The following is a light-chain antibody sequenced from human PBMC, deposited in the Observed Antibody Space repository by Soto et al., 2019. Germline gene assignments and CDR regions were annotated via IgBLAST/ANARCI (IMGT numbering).Light chain of an antibody. CDR2: AAS. Sequence: DIQMTQSPSSVSASVGDRVTITCRASQDISNLLAWYQQKPGKAPKLLIYAASSLQSGVPSRFSGSGFETDFTLSISGLQSEDSATYYCQQADSFPLTFGGGTKVEIK. J-gene: IGKJ4*01. V-gene: IGKV1D-12*01. CDR1: QDISNL. CDR3: QQADSFPLT.